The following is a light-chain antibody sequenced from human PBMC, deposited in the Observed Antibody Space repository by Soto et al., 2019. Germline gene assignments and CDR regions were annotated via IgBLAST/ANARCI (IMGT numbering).Light chain of an antibody. CDR2: DVS. CDR1: SSDVGGYNY. V-gene: IGLV2-14*01. J-gene: IGLJ2*01. CDR3: RSYTSSSTLV. Sequence: QSALTQPASVSGSPGQSITISCTGTSSDVGGYNYVSWYQQHPGKAPKLMIYDVSNRPSGVSNRFSGSKSGNTASLTISGLQADVEADYYSRSYTSSSTLVFGGGTIVTVL.